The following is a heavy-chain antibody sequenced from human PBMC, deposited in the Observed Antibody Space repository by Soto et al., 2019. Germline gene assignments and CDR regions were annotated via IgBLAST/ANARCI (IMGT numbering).Heavy chain of an antibody. CDR2: ISFDGSNK. CDR1: GFTFSSYG. J-gene: IGHJ6*02. CDR3: AKEQDAYYYGMDV. V-gene: IGHV3-30*18. Sequence: PGGSLRLSCAASGFTFSSYGMHWVRQAPGKGLEWVAIISFDGSNKYCEDSVKGRFTISRDNSNNTLYLQMNSLRAEDTAVYYCAKEQDAYYYGMDVWGQGTTVTVSS.